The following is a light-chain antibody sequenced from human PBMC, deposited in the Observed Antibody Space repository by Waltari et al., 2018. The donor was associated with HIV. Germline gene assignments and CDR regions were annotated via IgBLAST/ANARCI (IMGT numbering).Light chain of an antibody. CDR3: QSADSSGAYWV. J-gene: IGLJ3*02. CDR2: KDT. V-gene: IGLV3-25*03. Sequence: SSELTQPPSVSVPPGQPARITCHGDARPNQYAYWYQQKPGRAPILIIYKDTERPSGIPERFSGSTSGTTVTLTISGVQAEDEADYHCQSADSSGAYWVFGGGTRLTVL. CDR1: ARPNQY.